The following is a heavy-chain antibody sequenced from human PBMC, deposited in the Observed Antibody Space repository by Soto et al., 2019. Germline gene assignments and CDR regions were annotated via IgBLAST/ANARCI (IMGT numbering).Heavy chain of an antibody. V-gene: IGHV3-7*03. D-gene: IGHD2-21*02. J-gene: IGHJ4*02. CDR3: TSRPSGMTYHAVFDF. Sequence: GGSLRLSCAASGLTFSGHWKTWVRQTPGEGLQWVAAIKPDGSETFYVDSVKGRFTISRDNARNSLFLQMDSLRAEDTAVYYCTSRPSGMTYHAVFDFWGRGTLVTVSS. CDR2: IKPDGSET. CDR1: GLTFSGHW.